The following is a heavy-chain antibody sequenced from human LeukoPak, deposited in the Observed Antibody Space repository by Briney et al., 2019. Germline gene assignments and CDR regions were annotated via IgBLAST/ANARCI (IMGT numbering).Heavy chain of an antibody. CDR3: AKDNYDFWSGYFYYMDV. V-gene: IGHV3-23*01. D-gene: IGHD3-3*01. Sequence: TGGSLRLSCAASGFTFSSYAMSWVRQAPGKGLEWVSAISGSGGSTYFADSVKGRFIISRDNSKNTLYLQMHSLRAEDTAVYYCAKDNYDFWSGYFYYMDVWGKGTTVTVSS. CDR1: GFTFSSYA. J-gene: IGHJ6*03. CDR2: ISGSGGST.